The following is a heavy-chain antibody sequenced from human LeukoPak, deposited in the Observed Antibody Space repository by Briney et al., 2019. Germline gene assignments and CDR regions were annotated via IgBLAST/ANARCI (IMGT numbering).Heavy chain of an antibody. V-gene: IGHV1-2*02. CDR3: ARGSIVLMVHAFWFDP. CDR1: GYTFTGYY. J-gene: IGHJ5*02. Sequence: GASVKVSCKASGYTFTGYYMHWVRQAPGQGLEWMGWINPNSGGTNYAQKFQGRVTMTRDTSISTAYMELSRLRSDDTAVYYCARGSIVLMVHAFWFDPWGQGTLVTVSS. CDR2: INPNSGGT. D-gene: IGHD2-8*01.